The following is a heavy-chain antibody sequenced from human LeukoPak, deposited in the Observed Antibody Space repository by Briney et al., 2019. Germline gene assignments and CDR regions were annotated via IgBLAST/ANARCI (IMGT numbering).Heavy chain of an antibody. CDR2: IYYSGST. V-gene: IGHV4-59*01. CDR3: ARGRDSSGWYGGGDY. D-gene: IGHD6-19*01. CDR1: GGSISGYY. Sequence: PSETLSLTCTVSGGSISGYYWSRIRQPPGKGLEWIGYIYYSGSTNYNPSLKSRVTISVDMSKNQFSLKLSSVTAADTAVYYCARGRDSSGWYGGGDYWGQGTLVTVSS. J-gene: IGHJ4*02.